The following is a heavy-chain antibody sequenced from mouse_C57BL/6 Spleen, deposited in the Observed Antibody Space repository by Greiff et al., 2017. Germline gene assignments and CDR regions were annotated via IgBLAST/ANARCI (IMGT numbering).Heavy chain of an antibody. CDR3: ARPKVVAGYYAMDY. V-gene: IGHV1-64*01. CDR1: GYTFTSYW. D-gene: IGHD1-1*01. CDR2: IHPNSGST. J-gene: IGHJ4*01. Sequence: VQLQQPGAELVKPGASVKLSCKASGYTFTSYWMHWVKQRPGQGLEWIGMIHPNSGSTNYNEKFKSKATLTVDKSSSTAYMQLSSLTSEDSAVYYCARPKVVAGYYAMDYWGQGTSVTVSS.